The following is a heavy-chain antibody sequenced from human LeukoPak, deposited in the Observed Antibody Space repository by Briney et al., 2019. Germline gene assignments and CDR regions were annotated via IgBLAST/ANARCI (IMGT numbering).Heavy chain of an antibody. D-gene: IGHD3-10*01. J-gene: IGHJ6*02. Sequence: VASVKVSCKASGGTFSSYAISWVRQAPGQGLEWMGGIIPIFGTANYAQKFQGRVTITADASTSTAYMELRSLRSDDTAVYYCARDRGRNYFHFYGMDVWGQGTTVTVSS. CDR1: GGTFSSYA. CDR2: IIPIFGTA. CDR3: ARDRGRNYFHFYGMDV. V-gene: IGHV1-69*13.